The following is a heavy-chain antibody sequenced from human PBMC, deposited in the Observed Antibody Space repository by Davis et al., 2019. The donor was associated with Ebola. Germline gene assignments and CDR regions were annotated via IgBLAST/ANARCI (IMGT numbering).Heavy chain of an antibody. J-gene: IGHJ4*02. D-gene: IGHD1-26*01. CDR1: GYTLTDLS. Sequence: AASVKVSCKVSGYTLTDLSMHWVRQAPGKGLEWMGGFEPEYGETIYAQKFQGRVTMTEDTSTDTDYMELTSLRSEDTAVYYCATDFSGSYSTFDYWGQGTLVTVSS. V-gene: IGHV1-24*01. CDR2: FEPEYGET. CDR3: ATDFSGSYSTFDY.